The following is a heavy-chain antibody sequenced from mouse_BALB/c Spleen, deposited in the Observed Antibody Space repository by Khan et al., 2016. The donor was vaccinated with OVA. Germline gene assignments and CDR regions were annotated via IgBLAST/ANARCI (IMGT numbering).Heavy chain of an antibody. J-gene: IGHJ3*01. V-gene: IGHV1-4*01. CDR3: VRDGADHRNDGWFAY. CDR2: INPSNGYT. D-gene: IGHD2-14*01. CDR1: GYTFTSYT. Sequence: QVQLQQSGAELARPGASVKMSCKASGYTFTSYTIHWIKERPGQGLEWIGYINPSNGYTNYNQKFKDKATLTTDTSSTTAYLQLSSLTSEDSAVYNCVRDGADHRNDGWFAYWGQGTMVTVSA.